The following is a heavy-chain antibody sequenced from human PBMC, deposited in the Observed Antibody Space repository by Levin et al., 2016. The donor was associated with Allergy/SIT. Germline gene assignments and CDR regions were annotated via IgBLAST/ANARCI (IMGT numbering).Heavy chain of an antibody. J-gene: IGHJ4*02. D-gene: IGHD3-16*01. CDR3: ARGGGGISPTQD. CDR2: INVGNGNT. V-gene: IGHV1-3*01. Sequence: ASVKVSCKASGYTFTSYAIHWVRQAPGQRLEWMGWINVGNGNTKYSQKFQGRVTLTRDTSASIAYMGLSSLKSEDTAVFYCARGGGGISPTQDWGQGTLVTVSS. CDR1: GYTFTSYA.